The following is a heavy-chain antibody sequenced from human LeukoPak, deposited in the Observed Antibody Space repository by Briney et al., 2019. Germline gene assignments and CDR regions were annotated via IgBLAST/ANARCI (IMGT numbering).Heavy chain of an antibody. J-gene: IGHJ4*02. CDR1: GYTFTSYD. D-gene: IGHD6-13*01. V-gene: IGHV1-8*01. CDR3: ARGQGYSSSWYVYGY. Sequence: ASVKVSCKASGYTFTSYDINWVRQATGQGLEWMGWMNPNSGNTGYAQKFQGRVTMTRNTSTSTAYMELSSLRSEDTAVYYCARGQGYSSSWYVYGYWGQGTLVTVSS. CDR2: MNPNSGNT.